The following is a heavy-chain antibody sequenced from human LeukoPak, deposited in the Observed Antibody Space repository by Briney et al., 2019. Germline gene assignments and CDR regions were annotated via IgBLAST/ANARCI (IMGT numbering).Heavy chain of an antibody. J-gene: IGHJ4*02. D-gene: IGHD6-13*01. CDR1: GYTFTGYY. CDR3: ARVAGPYSTSWYYFDY. Sequence: GASVKVSCKASGYTFTGYYMHWVRQAPGQGLEWMGWINPNSGGTNYAQKFQGRVTMTRDTSISTAHMELSRLRSDDTAVYYCARVAGPYSTSWYYFDYWGQGTLVTVSS. V-gene: IGHV1-2*02. CDR2: INPNSGGT.